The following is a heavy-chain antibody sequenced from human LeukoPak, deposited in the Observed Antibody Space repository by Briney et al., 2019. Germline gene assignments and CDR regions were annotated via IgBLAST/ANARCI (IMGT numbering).Heavy chain of an antibody. Sequence: ASVKVSCKASGYTFTSYYMHWVRQAPGQGLEWMGIINPSGGSTSYAQKFQGRVTMTRDMSTSTVYMELSSLRSEDTAVYYCASQSQGYSSGWYTMMPDYWGQGTLVTVSS. J-gene: IGHJ4*02. D-gene: IGHD6-19*01. CDR1: GYTFTSYY. CDR2: INPSGGST. CDR3: ASQSQGYSSGWYTMMPDY. V-gene: IGHV1-46*01.